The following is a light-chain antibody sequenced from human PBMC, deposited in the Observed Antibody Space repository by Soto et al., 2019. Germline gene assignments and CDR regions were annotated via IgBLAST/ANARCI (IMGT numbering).Light chain of an antibody. CDR2: EAT. CDR1: SSDVGSHNL. V-gene: IGLV2-14*02. CDR3: SLYMNYYILV. J-gene: IGLJ3*02. Sequence: QSPLTQPASVSASPGQSITIPCSGVSSDVGSHNLVSWYRHQPGRAPQLVIYEATQRPPGVSDRFSGTKSGNTASLTISGLQADDEADYYCSLYMNYYILVLGGGTKLTVL.